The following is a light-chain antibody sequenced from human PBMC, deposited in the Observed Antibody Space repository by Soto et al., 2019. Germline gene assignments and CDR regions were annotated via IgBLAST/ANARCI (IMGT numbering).Light chain of an antibody. CDR2: AAS. CDR3: QKYNSAPWT. V-gene: IGKV1-17*01. J-gene: IGKJ1*01. CDR1: RDVGSD. Sequence: QMTQSPSSLSASVGEKIIITCRASRDVGSDVSWYQQKPGQAPKLLIYAASNLYTGVPSRFSGSRSGTEFTLTISSLQPEDVATYYCQKYNSAPWTFGQGTKVDIK.